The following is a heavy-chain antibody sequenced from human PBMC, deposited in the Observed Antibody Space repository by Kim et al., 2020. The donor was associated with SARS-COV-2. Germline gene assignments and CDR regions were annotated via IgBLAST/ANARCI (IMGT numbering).Heavy chain of an antibody. V-gene: IGHV4-39*01. Sequence: SETLSLTCTVSGGSISSSSYYWGWIRQPPGKGLEWIGSIYYSGSTYYNPSLKSRVTISVDTSKNQFSLKLSSVTAADTAVYYCAVVPAPRGYSSSWYYYYGMDVWGQGTTVTVSS. CDR2: IYYSGST. CDR3: AVVPAPRGYSSSWYYYYGMDV. D-gene: IGHD6-13*01. CDR1: GGSISSSSYY. J-gene: IGHJ6*02.